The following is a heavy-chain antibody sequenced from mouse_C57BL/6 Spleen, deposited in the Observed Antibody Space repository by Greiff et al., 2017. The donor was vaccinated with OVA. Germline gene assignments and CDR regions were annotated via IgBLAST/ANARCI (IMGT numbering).Heavy chain of an antibody. V-gene: IGHV1-55*01. D-gene: IGHD1-1*01. CDR3: ARCRYYGSSYYYAMDY. CDR2: IYTGSGST. Sequence: QVQLQQPGAELVKPGASVKMSCTASGYTFTSYWITWVQQTPGQGLEWIGYIYTGSGSTNYNETFKSKATLTVDTSSSTAYMQLSSLTSEDSAVYYCARCRYYGSSYYYAMDYWGQGTSVTVSS. CDR1: GYTFTSYW. J-gene: IGHJ4*01.